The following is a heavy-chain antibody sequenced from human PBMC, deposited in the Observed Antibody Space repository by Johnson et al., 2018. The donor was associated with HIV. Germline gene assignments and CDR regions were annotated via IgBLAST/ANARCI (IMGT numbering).Heavy chain of an antibody. CDR1: GLTFGSYP. J-gene: IGHJ3*02. CDR3: ARGVGGRTADAFDI. Sequence: QVLLVESGGGLVQPGRSLRLSCAASGLTFGSYPLHWVRQAPGRGLEWVAVISYDGSDKYYADSVKGRFTISRDNSKNMLYLQMNSLRAEDTAVYNCARGVGGRTADAFDIWGQGTMVTVSS. CDR2: ISYDGSDK. D-gene: IGHD3-16*01. V-gene: IGHV3-30-3*01.